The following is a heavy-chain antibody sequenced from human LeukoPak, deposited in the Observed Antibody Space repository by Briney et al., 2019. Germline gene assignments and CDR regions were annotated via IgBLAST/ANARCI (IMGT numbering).Heavy chain of an antibody. CDR3: ARGHDSSGYYY. V-gene: IGHV4-59*01. CDR2: IYYSGST. Sequence: SETLSLTCTVSGGSISSYYWSWIRQPPGKGLEWIGYIYYSGSTNYNPSLKSRVTISVDTSKNQFSLKLSSVTAADTAVYYCARGHDSSGYYYWGQGILVTVSS. J-gene: IGHJ4*02. CDR1: GGSISSYY. D-gene: IGHD3-22*01.